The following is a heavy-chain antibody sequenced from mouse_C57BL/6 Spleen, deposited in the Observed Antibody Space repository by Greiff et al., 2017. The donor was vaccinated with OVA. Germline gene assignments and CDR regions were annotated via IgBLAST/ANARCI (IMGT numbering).Heavy chain of an antibody. D-gene: IGHD2-2*01. CDR2: INPSSGYT. CDR1: GYTFTSYW. V-gene: IGHV1-7*01. Sequence: QVQLQQSGAELAKPGASVKLSCKASGYTFTSYWMHWVKQRPGQGLEWIGYINPSSGYTKYNQKFKDKATLTADKPSSTAYMQLSSLTYEDSAVYYCAPLYYGYDEGFAYWGQGTLVTVSA. J-gene: IGHJ3*01. CDR3: APLYYGYDEGFAY.